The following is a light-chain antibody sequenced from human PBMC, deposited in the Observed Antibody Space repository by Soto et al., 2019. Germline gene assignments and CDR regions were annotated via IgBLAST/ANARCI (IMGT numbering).Light chain of an antibody. Sequence: QSVLTQPPSASGTPGQRVTISCSGSSSNIGSNTVNWYQQLPGTAPKLLIYSNNQRPSGVPDRFSGSKSGTSAPLAIGGLQSEDEADYYCAAWDDSLNGLFGGGTKLTVL. CDR1: SSNIGSNT. CDR2: SNN. V-gene: IGLV1-44*01. CDR3: AAWDDSLNGL. J-gene: IGLJ2*01.